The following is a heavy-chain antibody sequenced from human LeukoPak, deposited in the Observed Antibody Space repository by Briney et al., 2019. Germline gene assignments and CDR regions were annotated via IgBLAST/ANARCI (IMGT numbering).Heavy chain of an antibody. V-gene: IGHV3-74*01. D-gene: IGHD3-10*01. CDR3: ARDVAGSGSD. CDR1: GFTFSRYW. J-gene: IGHJ4*02. Sequence: PGGSLRLSCAASGFTFSRYWMHWVRQAPGEGLVWVSGIDEHGSTTDYADSVEGRFTIYRDNAKNTLYLQMNSLRVEDTAVYYCARDVAGSGSDWGQGTLVTVSS. CDR2: IDEHGSTT.